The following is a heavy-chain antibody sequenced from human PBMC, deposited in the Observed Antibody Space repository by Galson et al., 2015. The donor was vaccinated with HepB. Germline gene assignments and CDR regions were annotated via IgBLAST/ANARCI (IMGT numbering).Heavy chain of an antibody. CDR3: AKDYVAGTMDV. D-gene: IGHD6-19*01. Sequence: SLRLSCAASGFTFSSYGMHWVRQAPGKGLEWVAVISYDGSNKYYADSVKGRFTISRDNSKNTLYLQMNSLRAEDTAVYYCAKDYVAGTMDVWGKGTTVTVSS. CDR1: GFTFSSYG. CDR2: ISYDGSNK. J-gene: IGHJ6*04. V-gene: IGHV3-30*18.